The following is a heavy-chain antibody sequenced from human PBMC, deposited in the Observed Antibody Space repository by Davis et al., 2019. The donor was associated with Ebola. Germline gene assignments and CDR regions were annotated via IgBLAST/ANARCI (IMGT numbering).Heavy chain of an antibody. J-gene: IGHJ3*02. CDR2: INPNDGRT. V-gene: IGHV1-46*03. Sequence: ASVTVSCKASGYTFTNYYMHWVRQAPGQGLGWMGMINPNDGRTIYAQKFQGRVTVTRDTSTTTVYMDLSSLRSEDTALYYCTTPGGQDSGYDVFDIWGQGTMVTVSS. CDR1: GYTFTNYY. CDR3: TTPGGQDSGYDVFDI. D-gene: IGHD5-12*01.